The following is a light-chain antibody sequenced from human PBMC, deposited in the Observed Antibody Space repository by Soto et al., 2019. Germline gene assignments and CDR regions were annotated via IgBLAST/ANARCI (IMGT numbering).Light chain of an antibody. J-gene: IGKJ3*01. Sequence: EIVLTQSPATLSLSPGERATLSCRASRSVSRYLAWYQQKPGQAPRLLVSDASSMATGIPARSSGSGSGTDFTLTISSLEPEDFAVYYCHQRSNLPFTFGPGTKVDIK. CDR2: DAS. CDR3: HQRSNLPFT. CDR1: RSVSRY. V-gene: IGKV3-11*01.